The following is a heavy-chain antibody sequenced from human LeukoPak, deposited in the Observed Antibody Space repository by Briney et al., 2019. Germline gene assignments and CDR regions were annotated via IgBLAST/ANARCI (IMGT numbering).Heavy chain of an antibody. CDR1: GFTFSNYA. Sequence: GGSLRLSCSASGFTFSNYAMSWVRQAPGKGLEWVSAISGSGGNTYYADSVKGRFTISRDNSKNTLFLQMNSLRAEDTAVYYCARDLGGDKDQILWGQGTLVTVSS. V-gene: IGHV3-23*01. D-gene: IGHD2-15*01. CDR3: ARDLGGDKDQIL. J-gene: IGHJ4*02. CDR2: ISGSGGNT.